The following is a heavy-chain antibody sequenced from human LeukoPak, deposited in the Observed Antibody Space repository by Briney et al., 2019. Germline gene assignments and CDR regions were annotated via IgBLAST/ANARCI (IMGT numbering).Heavy chain of an antibody. CDR1: GGTFSSYA. J-gene: IGHJ6*03. D-gene: IGHD3-3*01. CDR3: ARVSRFYYYMDV. CDR2: IIPIFGTA. Sequence: SVKVSCKASGGTFSSYAISWLRQAPGQGLEWMGRIIPIFGTANYAQKFQGRVTITTDESTSTAYMELSSLRYEDTAVYYCARVSRFYYYMDVWGKGTTVTVSS. V-gene: IGHV1-69*05.